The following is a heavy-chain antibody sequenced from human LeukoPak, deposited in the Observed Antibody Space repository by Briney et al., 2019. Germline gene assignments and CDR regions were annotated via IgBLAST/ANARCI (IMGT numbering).Heavy chain of an antibody. D-gene: IGHD2-8*01. J-gene: IGHJ3*02. V-gene: IGHV4-59*01. Sequence: PSETLSLTCTVSGGSLSSYYWSWIRQPPGKGLEWIGYIYYSGSTNYNPSLKSRVTISVDTSKNQFSLKLSSVTAADTAVYYCARFIMDMALAHDAFDIWGQGTMVTVSS. CDR1: GGSLSSYY. CDR3: ARFIMDMALAHDAFDI. CDR2: IYYSGST.